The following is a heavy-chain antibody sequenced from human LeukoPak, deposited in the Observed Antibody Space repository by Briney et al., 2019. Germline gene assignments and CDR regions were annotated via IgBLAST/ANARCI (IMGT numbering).Heavy chain of an antibody. V-gene: IGHV4-59*01. CDR3: ARAGYDSAFDI. D-gene: IGHD5-12*01. CDR1: GGSISSYY. CDR2: IYYSGST. Sequence: PSETLSLTCTVSGGSISSYYWSWIRQPPGKGLEWIGYIYYSGSTNYNPSLKSRVTISVDTSKNQFSLKLSSVTAADTAVYYCARAGYDSAFDIWGQGTMVTVSS. J-gene: IGHJ3*02.